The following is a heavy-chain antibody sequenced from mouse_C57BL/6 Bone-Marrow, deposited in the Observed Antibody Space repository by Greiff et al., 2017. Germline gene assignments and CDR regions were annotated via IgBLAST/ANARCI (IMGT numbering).Heavy chain of an antibody. Sequence: QVQLQQSGPELVKPGASVKISCKASGYAFSSSWMNWVKRRPGKGLEWIGRIYPGDGDTNYNGKFKGKATLTADKSSSTAYMQLSSLTSEDSAVYFCARGYYGGPRFAYWGQGTLVTVSA. CDR2: IYPGDGDT. J-gene: IGHJ3*01. V-gene: IGHV1-82*01. D-gene: IGHD2-1*01. CDR1: GYAFSSSW. CDR3: ARGYYGGPRFAY.